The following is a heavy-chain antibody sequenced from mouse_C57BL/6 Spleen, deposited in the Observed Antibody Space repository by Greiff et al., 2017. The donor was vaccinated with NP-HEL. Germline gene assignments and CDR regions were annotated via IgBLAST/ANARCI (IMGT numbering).Heavy chain of an antibody. CDR2: ISSGSSTI. V-gene: IGHV5-17*01. CDR3: ARLNYYGSSYGAWFAY. CDR1: GFTFSDYG. D-gene: IGHD1-1*01. Sequence: EVNVVESGGGLAKPGGSLKLSCAASGFTFSDYGMHWVRQAPEKGLEWVAYISSGSSTIYYADTVKGRFTISRDNAKNTLFLQMTSLRSEDTAMYYCARLNYYGSSYGAWFAYWGQGTLVTVSA. J-gene: IGHJ3*01.